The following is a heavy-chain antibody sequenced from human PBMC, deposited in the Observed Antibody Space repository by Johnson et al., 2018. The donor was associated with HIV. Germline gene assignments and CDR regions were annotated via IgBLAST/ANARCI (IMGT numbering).Heavy chain of an antibody. CDR1: GFTFSRYW. CDR2: IKQDGSEK. J-gene: IGHJ3*02. V-gene: IGHV3-7*01. Sequence: EVQLVESGGGLVQPGGSLRLSCAASGFTFSRYWMSWVRQAPGKGLEWVANIKQDGSEKYYVDSVKGRFTISRDNAKNSLYLQMNSLRAEETAVYYCARDRGLWERNGAGAFDIWGQGTMVTVSS. D-gene: IGHD1-26*01. CDR3: ARDRGLWERNGAGAFDI.